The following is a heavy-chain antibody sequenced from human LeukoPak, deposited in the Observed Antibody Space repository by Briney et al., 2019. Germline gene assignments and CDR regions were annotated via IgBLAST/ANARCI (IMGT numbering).Heavy chain of an antibody. CDR2: LSVSGDTT. V-gene: IGHV3-23*01. CDR1: GFTFSTYA. J-gene: IGHJ3*02. D-gene: IGHD2-15*01. Sequence: GGSLRLSCAASGFTFSTYAMSWVRQVPGKGLEWVSTLSVSGDTTFYADSVKGRFTISRDTSKNTLYLQMNSLSAEDTAVYYCAGRVVHIFDIWGQGTMVTVSS. CDR3: AGRVVHIFDI.